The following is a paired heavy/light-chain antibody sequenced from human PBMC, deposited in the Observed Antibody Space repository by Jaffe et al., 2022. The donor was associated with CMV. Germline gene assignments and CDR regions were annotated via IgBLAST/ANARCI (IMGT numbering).Heavy chain of an antibody. J-gene: IGHJ5*02. D-gene: IGHD3-3*02. CDR2: MYPRNSDI. CDR3: ARRIFTSVELDP. Sequence: DVQLVQSGAEVKKPGESLKISCTSSGDTFTNYWVGWVRQVPEKGLEWMGIMYPRNSDILYSKSFQGRVTISADKSIRTIFLQWSSLEASDTAIYYCARRIFTSVELDPWGQGTLVTVSS. CDR1: GDTFTNYW. V-gene: IGHV5-51*01.
Light chain of an antibody. Sequence: DIVLTQTPLSLSVTPGQPASISCKSSQSLVFSDGKTYFYWYLQKPGLPPQLLIYGVSNRFSGVPDRFSGSGSGSDFTLKISRVEAEDIGVYYCMQTVGFEWTFGQGTKVEIK. CDR2: GVS. J-gene: IGKJ1*01. CDR1: QSLVFSDGKTY. CDR3: MQTVGFEWT. V-gene: IGKV2D-29*01.